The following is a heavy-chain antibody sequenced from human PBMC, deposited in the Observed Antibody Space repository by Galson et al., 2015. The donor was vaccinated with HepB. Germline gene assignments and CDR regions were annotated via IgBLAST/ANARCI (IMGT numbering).Heavy chain of an antibody. CDR2: MNPNSGNT. CDR3: ARGEGRRPLWFGEGNWFDP. V-gene: IGHV1-8*01. CDR1: GYTFTSYD. Sequence: SVKVSCKASGYTFTSYDINWVRQATGQGLEWMGWMNPNSGNTGYAQKFQGRVTMTRNTSISTAYMELSSLRSEDTAVYYCARGEGRRPLWFGEGNWFDPWGQGTLVTVTS. D-gene: IGHD3-10*01. J-gene: IGHJ5*02.